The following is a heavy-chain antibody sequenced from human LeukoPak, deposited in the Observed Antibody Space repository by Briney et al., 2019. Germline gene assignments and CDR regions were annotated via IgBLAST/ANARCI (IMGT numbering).Heavy chain of an antibody. CDR2: ISWNSGRI. J-gene: IGHJ6*02. CDR1: GFTFHDYA. V-gene: IGHV3-9*01. D-gene: IGHD5-18*01. CDR3: AKDNRYSYGYYDYPAMNH. Sequence: SLRLSCAASGFTFHDYAMHWVRQAPGQGLEGLPGISWNSGRIVYADYVKGRLTISSDNAKNSMYLQMNSFRPEDTALYYCAKDNRYSYGYYDYPAMNHWGQGPTVPASS.